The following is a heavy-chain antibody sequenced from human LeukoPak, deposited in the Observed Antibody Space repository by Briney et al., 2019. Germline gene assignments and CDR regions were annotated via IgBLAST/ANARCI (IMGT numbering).Heavy chain of an antibody. V-gene: IGHV3-15*01. CDR1: GFTFSNAW. J-gene: IGHJ5*02. CDR3: TTGSPIVVVPATKIQP. Sequence: GGSLRLSCAASGFTFSNAWMTWVRQAPGKGLEWVGRIKRKTEGGTADYAAPVKGRFTISRDDSKNTLYLQMNSLKTDDTAVYYCTTGSPIVVVPATKIQPWGQGTLVTVSS. D-gene: IGHD2-2*01. CDR2: IKRKTEGGTA.